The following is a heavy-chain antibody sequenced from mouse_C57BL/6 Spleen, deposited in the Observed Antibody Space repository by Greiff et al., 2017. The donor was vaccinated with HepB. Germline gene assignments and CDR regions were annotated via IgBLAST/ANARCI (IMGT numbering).Heavy chain of an antibody. CDR1: GYTFTDYY. J-gene: IGHJ1*03. Sequence: EVKLQQSGPELVKPGASVKISCKASGYTFTDYYMNWVKQSHGKSLEWIGDINPNNGGTSYNQKFKGKATLTVDKSSSTAYMEIRSLTSEDSAVYYCARGVTGLSVWYFDVWGTGTTVTVSS. CDR2: INPNNGGT. V-gene: IGHV1-26*01. D-gene: IGHD4-1*01. CDR3: ARGVTGLSVWYFDV.